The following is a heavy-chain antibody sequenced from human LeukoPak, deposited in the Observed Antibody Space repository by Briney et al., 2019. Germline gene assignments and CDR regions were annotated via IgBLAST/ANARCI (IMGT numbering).Heavy chain of an antibody. V-gene: IGHV1-18*04. Sequence: ASVKVSCKASRYTFTGYYIHWVRQAPGQGLEWMGWISAYNGNTNYAQKLQGRVTMTTDTSTSTAYMELRSLRSDDTAVYYCARDIYAEGVYDYVWGSYRYTGSPEPGFDPWGQGTLVTVSS. J-gene: IGHJ5*02. CDR3: ARDIYAEGVYDYVWGSYRYTGSPEPGFDP. CDR1: RYTFTGYY. CDR2: ISAYNGNT. D-gene: IGHD3-16*02.